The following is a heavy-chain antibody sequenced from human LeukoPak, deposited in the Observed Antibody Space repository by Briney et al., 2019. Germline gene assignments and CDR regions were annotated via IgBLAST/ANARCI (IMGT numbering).Heavy chain of an antibody. CDR2: IWYDGSNK. J-gene: IGHJ6*02. D-gene: IGHD3-22*01. Sequence: GGSLRLSCAASGFTFSSYGMHWVRQAPGKGLEWVAVIWYDGSNKYYADSVKGRFTISRDNSKNTLYLQMNSLRAEDTAVYYCARDRQPRGAKDSSGYYGPYYYYHYGMDVWGQGTTVTVSS. CDR3: ARDRQPRGAKDSSGYYGPYYYYHYGMDV. V-gene: IGHV3-33*01. CDR1: GFTFSSYG.